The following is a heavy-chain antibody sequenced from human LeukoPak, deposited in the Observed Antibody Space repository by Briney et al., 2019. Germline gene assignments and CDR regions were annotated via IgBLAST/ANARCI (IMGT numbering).Heavy chain of an antibody. Sequence: PSETLSLTCAVSVGSISSGNWWTWVRQTPGKGLEWIGEIHPSGRTNYKPSLKSRVSMSVDRSKNQFSLKMTSVTAADAAFYYCARGGDWKFDYWGQGALVTVSS. V-gene: IGHV4-4*02. CDR2: IHPSGRT. D-gene: IGHD2-21*02. CDR3: ARGGDWKFDY. CDR1: VGSISSGNW. J-gene: IGHJ4*02.